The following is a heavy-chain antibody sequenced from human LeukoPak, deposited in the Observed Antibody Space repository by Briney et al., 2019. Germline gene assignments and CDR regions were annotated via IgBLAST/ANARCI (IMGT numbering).Heavy chain of an antibody. Sequence: SEALSLTCTVSGGSVTSTNWWTWFRQPPGKGLEWIGEVHLDGRTNYNPSLKSRLVMSADLPENHISLKLTSVTAADTAVYYCAREGGFYRPLDYSGQGTLVTVSS. CDR2: VHLDGRT. J-gene: IGHJ4*02. CDR1: GGSVTSTNW. CDR3: AREGGFYRPLDY. V-gene: IGHV4-4*02. D-gene: IGHD6-25*01.